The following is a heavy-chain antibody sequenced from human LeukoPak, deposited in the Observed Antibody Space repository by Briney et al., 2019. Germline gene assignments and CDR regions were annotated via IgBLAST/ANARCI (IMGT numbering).Heavy chain of an antibody. Sequence: SKTLSLTCSVSGDSFSSFHWHWIRQPPGKGLEWIGYIFHTGSTNYNPSLERRVTMSVDTSKNQFSLHLTSVTAADTAVYYCAKVPGRYLDFLWYFDLWGRGTLVTVSS. CDR1: GDSFSSFH. CDR2: IFHTGST. CDR3: AKVPGRYLDFLWYFDL. J-gene: IGHJ2*01. V-gene: IGHV4-59*01. D-gene: IGHD3-9*01.